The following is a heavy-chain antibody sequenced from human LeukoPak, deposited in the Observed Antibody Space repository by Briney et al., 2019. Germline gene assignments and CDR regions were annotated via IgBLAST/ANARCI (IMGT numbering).Heavy chain of an antibody. CDR2: ISTSGSII. CDR3: ARGRIYFDY. Sequence: GGSLRLSCAASGFTFSSYEIHWVRQAPGKGLEWVSYISTSGSIINYADSVKGRFTISRDNAKNSLHLQMNSLTAEDTALYYCARGRIYFDYWGQGTLVTVSS. CDR1: GFTFSSYE. V-gene: IGHV3-48*03. J-gene: IGHJ4*02.